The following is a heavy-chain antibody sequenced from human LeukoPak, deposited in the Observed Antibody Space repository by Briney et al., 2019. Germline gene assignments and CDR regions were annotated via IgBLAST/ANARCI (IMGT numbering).Heavy chain of an antibody. D-gene: IGHD2-2*01. CDR2: INWNGGST. CDR1: GFTFDDYG. Sequence: GGSLRLSCAASGFTFDDYGMSWVRQAPGQGLEWVSGINWNGGSTGYADSAKGRFTIARHNAKNSLYLQMNSLRAEDTVLYDCARGGDCGTTSCYYFDFWVQGTRVTVSS. CDR3: ARGGDCGTTSCYYFDF. J-gene: IGHJ4*02. V-gene: IGHV3-20*01.